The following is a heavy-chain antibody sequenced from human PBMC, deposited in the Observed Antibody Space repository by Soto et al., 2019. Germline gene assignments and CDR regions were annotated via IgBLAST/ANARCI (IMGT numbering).Heavy chain of an antibody. CDR1: GGSISSYY. J-gene: IGHJ3*01. D-gene: IGHD3-16*01. Sequence: QVQLQESGPGLVKPSETLSLTCTVSGGSISSYYWSWVRQPPGKGLEWIGYIYYSGSTNYNPSLKSRVTLSVDTSKNQFSLKLSSVTAADTAVYYCARLTYREHWGFDAFDLWGQGTMVTVAS. V-gene: IGHV4-59*08. CDR3: ARLTYREHWGFDAFDL. CDR2: IYYSGST.